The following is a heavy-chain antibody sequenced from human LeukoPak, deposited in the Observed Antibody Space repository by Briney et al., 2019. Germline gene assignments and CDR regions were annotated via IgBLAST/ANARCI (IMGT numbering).Heavy chain of an antibody. Sequence: PSETLSLTCSVSGYPITSGYYWGWIRQPPGKGLEWIGTIYHSGSTNYNPSLKSRVTISVDTSKNQFSLKLSSVTAADTAVYYCAFHTISAFDIWGQGTMVTVSS. CDR3: AFHTISAFDI. J-gene: IGHJ3*02. CDR2: IYHSGST. D-gene: IGHD3-10*01. CDR1: GYPITSGYY. V-gene: IGHV4-38-2*02.